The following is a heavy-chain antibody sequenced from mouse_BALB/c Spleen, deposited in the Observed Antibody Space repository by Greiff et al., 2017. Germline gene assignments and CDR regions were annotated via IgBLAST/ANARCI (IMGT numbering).Heavy chain of an antibody. D-gene: IGHD1-1*01. J-gene: IGHJ3*01. Sequence: QVQLKQSGPGLVAPSQSLSITCTVSGFSLTSYGVHWVRQPPGKGLEWLGVLWAGGSTNYNSALMSRLSISKDNSKSQVFLKMNSLQTDDTAMYYCARDDGISYRFAYWGQGTLVTVSA. CDR2: LWAGGST. CDR3: ARDDGISYRFAY. CDR1: GFSLTSYG. V-gene: IGHV2-9*02.